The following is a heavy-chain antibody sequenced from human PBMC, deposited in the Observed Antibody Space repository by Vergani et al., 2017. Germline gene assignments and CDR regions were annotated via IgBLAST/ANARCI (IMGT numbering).Heavy chain of an antibody. CDR2: IYTSGST. Sequence: QVQLQESGPGLVKPSQTLSLTCTVSGGSISSGSYYWSWIRQPAGKGLEWIGRIYTSGSTNYNPSLKSRVTISVDTSKNQFSLKLSSVTAADTAVYYCARHYRGEQLSDWFDPWGQGTLVTVSS. CDR3: ARHYRGEQLSDWFDP. D-gene: IGHD6-6*01. V-gene: IGHV4-61*02. CDR1: GGSISSGSYY. J-gene: IGHJ5*02.